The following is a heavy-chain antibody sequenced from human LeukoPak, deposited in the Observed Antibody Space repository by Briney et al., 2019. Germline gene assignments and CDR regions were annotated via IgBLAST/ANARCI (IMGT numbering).Heavy chain of an antibody. J-gene: IGHJ6*02. V-gene: IGHV4-39*07. CDR3: ARLCHDSSGYYNYYYYGMDV. CDR2: IYYTGST. CDR1: GGSISSSSYY. Sequence: SETLSLTCTVSGGSISSSSYYWGWIRQPPGKGLEWIGNIYYTGSTYYNPSLKSRVTISVDTSKNQFSLKLSSVTAADTAVYYCARLCHDSSGYYNYYYYGMDVWGQGTTVTVSS. D-gene: IGHD3-22*01.